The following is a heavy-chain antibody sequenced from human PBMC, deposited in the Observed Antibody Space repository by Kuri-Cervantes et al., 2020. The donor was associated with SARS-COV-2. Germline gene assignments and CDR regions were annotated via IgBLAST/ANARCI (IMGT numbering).Heavy chain of an antibody. CDR2: ISGSAGRT. Sequence: GGSLRLSCVASGFSSSDYAMSWVRQTPGKGLEWISVISGSAGRTYYADSVKGRFTVSKDNSRNTLCLQMNSLRAEDTAVYYCAKEIRLYYYMDVWGKGTTVTVSS. V-gene: IGHV3-23*01. CDR3: AKEIRLYYYMDV. J-gene: IGHJ6*03. D-gene: IGHD6-19*01. CDR1: GFSSSDYA.